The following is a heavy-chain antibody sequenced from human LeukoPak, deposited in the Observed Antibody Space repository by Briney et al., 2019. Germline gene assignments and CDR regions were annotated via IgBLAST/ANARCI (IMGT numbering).Heavy chain of an antibody. J-gene: IGHJ4*02. CDR1: GGSISSGSYY. V-gene: IGHV4-61*02. CDR2: IYTSGST. Sequence: SQTLSLTCTVSGGSISSGSYYWSWIRQPAGKGLEWIGRIYTSGSTNYNPSLKSRVTISVATSKNQFSLKLSSVTAADTAVYYCARTIPDYTRYSSGWYEGGYYFDYWGQGTLVTVSS. CDR3: ARTIPDYTRYSSGWYEGGYYFDY. D-gene: IGHD6-19*01.